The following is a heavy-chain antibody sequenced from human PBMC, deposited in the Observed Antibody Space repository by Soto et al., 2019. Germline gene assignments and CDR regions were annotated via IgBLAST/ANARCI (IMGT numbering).Heavy chain of an antibody. CDR3: ALHKGNPYLDC. J-gene: IGHJ4*02. CDR2: SYWDDDK. V-gene: IGHV2-5*02. Sequence: QITLKESGPTLVKPTQTLTLTCTFSGFSISTSGVGLGWIRQPTGKALEWLALSYWDDDKRYSPSLKSRLTITKDTATHQVVLTMTHMDPVATATYYCALHKGNPYLDCWGEGTLVTVSS. D-gene: IGHD1-1*01. CDR1: GFSISTSGVG.